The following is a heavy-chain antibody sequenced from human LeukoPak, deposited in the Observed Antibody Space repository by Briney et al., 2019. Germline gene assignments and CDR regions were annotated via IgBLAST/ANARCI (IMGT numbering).Heavy chain of an antibody. CDR3: AKNIGLLEWLSDY. V-gene: IGHV3-23*01. CDR2: ISGSGGST. J-gene: IGHJ4*02. Sequence: QPGRSLRLSCAASGFTFDDYAMHWVRQAPGKGLEWVSAISGSGGSTYYADSVKGRFTISRDNSKNTLYLQMNSLRAEDTAVYYCAKNIGLLEWLSDYWGQGTLVTVSS. CDR1: GFTFDDYA. D-gene: IGHD3-3*01.